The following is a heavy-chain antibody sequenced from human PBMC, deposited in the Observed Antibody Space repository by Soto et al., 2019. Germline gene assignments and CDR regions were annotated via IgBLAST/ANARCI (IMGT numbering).Heavy chain of an antibody. CDR3: AREVRALLDY. CDR2: IYYSGST. Sequence: KPSETLSLTCTVSGGSISSGGYYWSWIRQHPGKGLEWIGYIYYSGSTYYNPSLKSRVTISVDTSKNQSSPKLSSVTAADTAVYYCAREVRALLDYWGQGTLVTVSS. D-gene: IGHD1-26*01. CDR1: GGSISSGGYY. V-gene: IGHV4-31*03. J-gene: IGHJ4*02.